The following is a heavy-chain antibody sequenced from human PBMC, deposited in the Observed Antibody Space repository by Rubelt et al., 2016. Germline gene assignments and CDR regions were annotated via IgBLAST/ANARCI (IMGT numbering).Heavy chain of an antibody. CDR3: AKSAKAYYSSSEIDY. J-gene: IGHJ4*02. Sequence: GGSLRLSCAASGLTFSIYAMNWVRQAPGKGLEWVSVVSGSGGITYYADSVKGRCTISRDNSKNTLYLQMNSLRAEDTAVYYCAKSAKAYYSSSEIDYWGQGTLVTVSS. V-gene: IGHV3-23*01. CDR1: GLTFSIYA. CDR2: VSGSGGIT. D-gene: IGHD6-19*01.